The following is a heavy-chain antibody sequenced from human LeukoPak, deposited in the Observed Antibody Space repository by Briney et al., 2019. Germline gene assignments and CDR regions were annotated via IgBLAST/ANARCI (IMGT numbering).Heavy chain of an antibody. CDR2: LYSGGTT. Sequence: GGSLRLSCAASGFTVSTNYMSWVRQAPGRGLEWVSLLYSGGTTSYADSVKGRFTISSDSSKNTLYLQMNSLRAEDTAVYYCASRTVVTPEMDYWGQGTLVTVSS. J-gene: IGHJ4*02. V-gene: IGHV3-66*01. CDR1: GFTVSTNY. CDR3: ASRTVVTPEMDY. D-gene: IGHD4-23*01.